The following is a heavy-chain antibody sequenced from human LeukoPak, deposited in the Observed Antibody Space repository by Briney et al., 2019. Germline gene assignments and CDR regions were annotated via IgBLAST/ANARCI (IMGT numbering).Heavy chain of an antibody. CDR3: ARLSTGYSSNFDY. CDR1: GGSISSYY. V-gene: IGHV4-4*09. J-gene: IGHJ4*02. Sequence: MPSETLSLTCTVSGGSISSYYWSWLRQPPGKGLEWIGYIYTSGSTNYNPSLKSRVTISVDTSKNQFSLKLSSVTAADTAVYYCARLSTGYSSNFDYWGQGTLVTVSS. CDR2: IYTSGST. D-gene: IGHD6-13*01.